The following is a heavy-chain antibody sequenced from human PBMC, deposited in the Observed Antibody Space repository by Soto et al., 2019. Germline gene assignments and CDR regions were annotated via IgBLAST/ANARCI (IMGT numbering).Heavy chain of an antibody. D-gene: IGHD4-17*01. CDR2: ISSSSSSI. CDR1: GFTFSSDS. J-gene: IGHJ4*02. CDR3: ASRGDYGDVSFDY. V-gene: IGHV3-48*01. Sequence: EVQLVESGGGLVQPGGSLRLSCAASGFTFSSDSMNWVRQAPGKGLEWLSYISSSSSSIYYADSLKGRFTISRDNAKNSLYLQMNSLRAEDTAVYYCASRGDYGDVSFDYWGQGTLVTVSS.